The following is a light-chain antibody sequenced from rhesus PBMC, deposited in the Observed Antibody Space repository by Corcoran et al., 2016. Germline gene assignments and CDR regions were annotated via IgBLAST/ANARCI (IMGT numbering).Light chain of an antibody. CDR2: DAS. V-gene: IGKV1-33*02. J-gene: IGKJ3*01. CDR1: QGISKF. CDR3: QQHNVFPLT. Sequence: DIQMTQSPSSLSASVGDTVTITCQASQGISKFLAWYQQKPGKAPKLLMYDASTLQSWVPSRFSGSGSGTEFTLTISSLQPEDFATYYCQQHNVFPLTFGPGTKLDIK.